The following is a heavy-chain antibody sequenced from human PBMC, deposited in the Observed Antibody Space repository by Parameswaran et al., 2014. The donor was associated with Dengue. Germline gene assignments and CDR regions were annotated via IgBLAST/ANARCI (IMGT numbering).Heavy chain of an antibody. D-gene: IGHD3-3*01. V-gene: IGHV3-33*01. CDR2: IWYDGSNK. J-gene: IGHJ6*02. CDR3: ARDFTPATSVLRFWSGGPGEYYGMDV. Sequence: VRQMPGKGLEWVAVIWYDGSNKYYADSVKGRFTISRDNSKNTLYLQMNSLRAEDTAVYYCARDFTPATSVLRFWSGGPGEYYGMDVWGQGTTVTVSS.